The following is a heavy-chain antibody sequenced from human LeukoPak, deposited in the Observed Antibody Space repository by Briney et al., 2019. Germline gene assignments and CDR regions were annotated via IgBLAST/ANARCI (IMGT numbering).Heavy chain of an antibody. CDR3: ARRKGRGYSYGGIDY. CDR2: IYTTGST. V-gene: IGHV4-4*07. Sequence: SETLSLTCTVSGGSIKNYFWSWIRQPAGRGLEWIGRIYTTGSTNYNPSLKSRVTISVDTSKNQFSLKLSSVTAADTAVYYCARRKGRGYSYGGIDYWGQGTLVTVSS. CDR1: GGSIKNYF. J-gene: IGHJ4*02. D-gene: IGHD5-18*01.